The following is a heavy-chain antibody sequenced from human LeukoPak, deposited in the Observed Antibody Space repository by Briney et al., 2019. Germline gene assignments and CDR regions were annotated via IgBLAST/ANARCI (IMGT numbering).Heavy chain of an antibody. CDR3: ARAPSGYSYGRFDY. Sequence: SETLSLTCTVSGGSISSYYWSWIRQPPGKGLEWIGYIYYSGSTNYNPSLKSRVTISVDTSKNQFSLKLSSVTAADTAVYYCARAPSGYSYGRFDYWGQGALVTVSS. J-gene: IGHJ4*02. V-gene: IGHV4-59*01. D-gene: IGHD5-18*01. CDR2: IYYSGST. CDR1: GGSISSYY.